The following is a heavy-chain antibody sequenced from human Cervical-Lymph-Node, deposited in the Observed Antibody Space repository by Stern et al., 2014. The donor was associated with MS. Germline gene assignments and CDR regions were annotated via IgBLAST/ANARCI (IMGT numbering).Heavy chain of an antibody. D-gene: IGHD5-12*01. CDR2: IDHSGTT. J-gene: IGHJ4*02. Sequence: QVQLQESGPGLVKPSGTLSLTCAVSGGSISDTNWWSWVRQTPGMGLEWIGEIDHSGTTHFSPSLGSRVTTSEDKSKNQFSLELKSVTAADTAVYYCARVYSGYDWFDYWGQGTPVTVSS. V-gene: IGHV4-4*02. CDR3: ARVYSGYDWFDY. CDR1: GGSISDTNW.